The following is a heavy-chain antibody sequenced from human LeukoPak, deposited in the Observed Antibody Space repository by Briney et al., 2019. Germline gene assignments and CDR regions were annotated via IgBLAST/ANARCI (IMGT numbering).Heavy chain of an antibody. Sequence: PGGSLRLARAASGFTFSSYWMSWVRQAPGKGLEWVANIKQDGSEKYYIDSVKGRFTISRDNAKNSLYLQMNSLRAEDTAVYYCATEHFTGGFDYWGQGTLVTVSS. D-gene: IGHD3-10*01. J-gene: IGHJ4*02. CDR2: IKQDGSEK. CDR1: GFTFSSYW. V-gene: IGHV3-7*01. CDR3: ATEHFTGGFDY.